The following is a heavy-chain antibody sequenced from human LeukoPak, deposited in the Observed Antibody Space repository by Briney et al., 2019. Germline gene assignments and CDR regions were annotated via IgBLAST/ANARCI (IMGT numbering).Heavy chain of an antibody. J-gene: IGHJ5*02. CDR3: ARDDYRGVTNFDP. CDR2: IYTSGST. D-gene: IGHD3-10*01. Sequence: SETLSLTCTVSGCSISSYYWSWIRQPAGKGLEWIGRIYTSGSTNYNPSLKSRVTISVDTSKNQFSLQLTSVTAADTAVYYCARDDYRGVTNFDPWGQGTLVTVSS. CDR1: GCSISSYY. V-gene: IGHV4-4*07.